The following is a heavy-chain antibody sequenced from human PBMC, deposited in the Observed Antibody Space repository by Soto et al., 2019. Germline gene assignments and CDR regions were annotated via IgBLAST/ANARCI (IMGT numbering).Heavy chain of an antibody. D-gene: IGHD3-10*01. CDR3: ARVVNNFSGSWDTWFDP. CDR1: GYIFANYA. Sequence: ASVKFSFKASGYIFANYAMQWVRQAPGQGLEWMGYINPGNGNTKYSQKFQGRLTISRDTSANTVYMDLSSLTSKGTDIYYCARVVNNFSGSWDTWFDPWGEGTQVTVSS. V-gene: IGHV1-3*01. CDR2: INPGNGNT. J-gene: IGHJ5*02.